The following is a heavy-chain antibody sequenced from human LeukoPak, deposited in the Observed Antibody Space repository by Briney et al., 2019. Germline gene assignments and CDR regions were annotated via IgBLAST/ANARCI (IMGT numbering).Heavy chain of an antibody. V-gene: IGHV4-59*01. CDR2: IYYTGST. J-gene: IGHJ4*02. D-gene: IGHD6-13*01. CDR1: SGSIRDYY. CDR3: ARAGSSSWYGLSDY. Sequence: SETLSLTCTVSSGSIRDYYWSWIRQPPGKGLEWIGYIYYTGSTISNPSLKSRVTISVATSNNQFSLKLSSVTAADTAVYYCARAGSSSWYGLSDYWGPGTIVSFSS.